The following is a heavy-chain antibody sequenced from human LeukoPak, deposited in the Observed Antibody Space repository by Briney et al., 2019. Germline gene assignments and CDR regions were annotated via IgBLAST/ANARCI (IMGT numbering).Heavy chain of an antibody. CDR3: ARGRRQRAEEGYMDV. Sequence: SETLSLTCTVSGGSISSYYWSWIRQPPGKGLEWIGYIYYSGSTNYNPSLKSRVTISVDTSKNQFSLKLSSVTAADTAVYYCARGRRQRAEEGYMDVWGKGTTVTVSS. D-gene: IGHD6-25*01. CDR1: GGSISSYY. CDR2: IYYSGST. V-gene: IGHV4-59*01. J-gene: IGHJ6*03.